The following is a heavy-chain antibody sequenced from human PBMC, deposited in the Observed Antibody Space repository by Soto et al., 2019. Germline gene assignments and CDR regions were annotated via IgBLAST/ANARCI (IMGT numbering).Heavy chain of an antibody. J-gene: IGHJ3*02. CDR3: ALANLWPAFAFYI. D-gene: IGHD3-16*01. Sequence: EVQLLESGGGLVQPGGSLRLSCAASGFTFSSYAMSWVRQAPGKGLEWVSAISGSGGSTYYADSVKGRFTISRDSSRDTLYGQMNSLRAEDPAVYYCALANLWPAFAFYIWGQGTMVTVSS. CDR2: ISGSGGST. CDR1: GFTFSSYA. V-gene: IGHV3-23*01.